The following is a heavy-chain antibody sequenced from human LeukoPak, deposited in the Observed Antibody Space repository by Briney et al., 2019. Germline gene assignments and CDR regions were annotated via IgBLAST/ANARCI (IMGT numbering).Heavy chain of an antibody. Sequence: GGSLRFSCAASGFTFSSYAMSWVRQAPGKGLEWVSAISGSGGSTYYADSVKGRFTISRDNSKNTLYLQMNSLRAEDTAVYYCAKIRDSSYYYYGMDVWGQGTTVTVSS. CDR1: GFTFSSYA. CDR2: ISGSGGST. J-gene: IGHJ6*02. CDR3: AKIRDSSYYYYGMDV. V-gene: IGHV3-23*01. D-gene: IGHD3-22*01.